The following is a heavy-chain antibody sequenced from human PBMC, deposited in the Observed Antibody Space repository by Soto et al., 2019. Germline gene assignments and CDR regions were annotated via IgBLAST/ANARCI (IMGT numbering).Heavy chain of an antibody. J-gene: IGHJ3*02. D-gene: IGHD4-17*01. CDR3: ATAYGDYTNDAFDI. Sequence: ASVKVSCKASGYTFTSYGISWVRQAPGQGLEWMGWISAYNGNTNYAQKLQGRVTMTTDTSTSTAYMELRSLRSDDTAVYYCATAYGDYTNDAFDIWGQGTMVTVS. CDR2: ISAYNGNT. V-gene: IGHV1-18*01. CDR1: GYTFTSYG.